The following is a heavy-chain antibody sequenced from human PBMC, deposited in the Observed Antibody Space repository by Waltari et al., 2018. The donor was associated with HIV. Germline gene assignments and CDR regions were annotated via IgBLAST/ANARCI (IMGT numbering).Heavy chain of an antibody. CDR3: ARDRSAGGVYSDAFDI. CDR1: GFTFSSYR. CDR2: STSSSTYR. J-gene: IGHJ3*02. D-gene: IGHD6-13*01. V-gene: IGHV3-21*02. Sequence: EVQLLESGVGLVKPGGSLSLSCASSGFTFSSYRMNWVCQAPGKGLEWVSSSTSSSTYRYDADSGKGRFTISRDNAKNSLYLQMHSLSAEDTAVYYCARDRSAGGVYSDAFDIWGQGTTVTVSS.